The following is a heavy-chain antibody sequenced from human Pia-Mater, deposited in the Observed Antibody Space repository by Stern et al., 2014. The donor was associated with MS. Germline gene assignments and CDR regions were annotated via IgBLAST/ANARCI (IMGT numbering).Heavy chain of an antibody. D-gene: IGHD3-10*01. J-gene: IGHJ5*02. CDR1: GGAMTTYY. CDR2: VYTSGGT. Sequence: VHLVESGPGLVKPSETLSLTCTVSGGAMTTYYWTWIRQPAGKGLEWIGRVYTSGGTNYNPSLESRVTVSVDTSKTQFYPDLRSVTAADTAVYYCARGVAGSYYNKWFDPWGQGILVTVSS. V-gene: IGHV4-4*07. CDR3: ARGVAGSYYNKWFDP.